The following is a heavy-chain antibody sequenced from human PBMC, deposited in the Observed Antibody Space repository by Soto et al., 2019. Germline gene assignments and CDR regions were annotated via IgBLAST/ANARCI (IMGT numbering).Heavy chain of an antibody. Sequence: QVQLVESGGGVVQPGRSLRLSCAASGFTFSNYGMNWVRQAPGKGLEWVAVISYDGSNEFYADSVKGRFTISRDNSKHTLSLQMNSLRAEDTAIYYCAKDNRGGRTPYYFDYWGQGTLVTVSS. CDR2: ISYDGSNE. J-gene: IGHJ4*02. CDR3: AKDNRGGRTPYYFDY. D-gene: IGHD2-15*01. V-gene: IGHV3-30*18. CDR1: GFTFSNYG.